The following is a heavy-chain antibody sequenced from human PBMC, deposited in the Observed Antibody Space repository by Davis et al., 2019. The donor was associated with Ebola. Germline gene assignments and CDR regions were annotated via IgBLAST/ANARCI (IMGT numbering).Heavy chain of an antibody. Sequence: PSETLSLTCTVSGGSISSSSYYWGWIRQPPGKGLEWIGSIYYSGSTYYNPSLKSRVTISVDTSKNQFSLKLSSVTAADTAVYYCAREDKGYSSSSRVVDYWGQGTLVTVSS. J-gene: IGHJ4*02. D-gene: IGHD6-6*01. CDR2: IYYSGST. V-gene: IGHV4-39*02. CDR1: GGSISSSSYY. CDR3: AREDKGYSSSSRVVDY.